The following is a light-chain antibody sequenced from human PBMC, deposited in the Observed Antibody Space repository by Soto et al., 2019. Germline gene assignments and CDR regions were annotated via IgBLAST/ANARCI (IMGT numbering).Light chain of an antibody. CDR3: QQYNNWPPIT. Sequence: VLTQSPATLSLTPGEPATLSCRTSQTVDNDYLAWYQQKPGQSPRLLIYLISSRAPGIPDRFSGSGSGTDFTLTISRLEPEDCAVYYCQQYNNWPPITFGQGTRLEIK. CDR1: QTVDNDY. V-gene: IGKV3D-20*02. CDR2: LIS. J-gene: IGKJ5*01.